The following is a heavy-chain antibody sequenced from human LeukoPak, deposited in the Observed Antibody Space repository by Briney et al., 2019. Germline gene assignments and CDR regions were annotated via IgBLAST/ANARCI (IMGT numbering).Heavy chain of an antibody. D-gene: IGHD2-15*01. CDR2: INQDGTEK. Sequence: GGSLRLSCAASGFSFSSKWMSWVRQAPGKGLEWVANINQDGTEKYYVDSLKGRFTISRDNAKNSLYLQTNSLRADDTAVYYCARVARYCSGGTCSWFDPWGQGTLVTVSS. V-gene: IGHV3-7*01. CDR3: ARVARYCSGGTCSWFDP. J-gene: IGHJ5*02. CDR1: GFSFSSKW.